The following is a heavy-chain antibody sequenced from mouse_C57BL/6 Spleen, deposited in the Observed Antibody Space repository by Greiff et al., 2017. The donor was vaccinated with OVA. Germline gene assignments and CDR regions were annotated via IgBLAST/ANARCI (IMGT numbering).Heavy chain of an antibody. CDR3: TREGPYFDV. J-gene: IGHJ1*03. V-gene: IGHV5-9-1*02. CDR2: ISSGGDYI. CDR1: GFTFSSYA. Sequence: EVQLVESGEGLVKPGGSLKLSCAASGFTFSSYAMSWVRQTPEKRLEWVAYISSGGDYIYYADTVKGRFTISRDNARTTLYLQMSSLKSEDTAVYYCTREGPYFDVWGTGTTVTVAS.